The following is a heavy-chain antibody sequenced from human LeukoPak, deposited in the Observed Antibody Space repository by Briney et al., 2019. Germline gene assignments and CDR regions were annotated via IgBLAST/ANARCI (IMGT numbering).Heavy chain of an antibody. CDR3: ARKEWVPYYFDY. J-gene: IGHJ4*02. CDR1: GYPISSGYY. Sequence: PSETLSLTCTVSGYPISSGYYWGWIRQPPGKGLEWIGGIYHRGSTYYNPSLKSRVTISGDTSKNQFSLKLTSVTAADTAVYYCARKEWVPYYFDYWGQGTLVTVSS. D-gene: IGHD3-3*01. V-gene: IGHV4-38-2*02. CDR2: IYHRGST.